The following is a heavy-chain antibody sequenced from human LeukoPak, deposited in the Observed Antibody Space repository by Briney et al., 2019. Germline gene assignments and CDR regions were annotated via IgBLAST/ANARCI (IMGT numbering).Heavy chain of an antibody. CDR1: GFTFSNAW. J-gene: IGHJ5*02. CDR2: IKSKTDGGTT. V-gene: IGHV3-15*01. CDR3: TKDTLGVFNTGRSPPSWFAP. D-gene: IGHD3-10*01. Sequence: GGSLRLSCAASGFTFSNAWMSWVRQAPGKGLEWVGRIKSKTDGGTTDYAAPVKGRFTISRDDSKDTLYLQMNSLKTEDTAVYYCTKDTLGVFNTGRSPPSWFAPGGKGTLVTVSS.